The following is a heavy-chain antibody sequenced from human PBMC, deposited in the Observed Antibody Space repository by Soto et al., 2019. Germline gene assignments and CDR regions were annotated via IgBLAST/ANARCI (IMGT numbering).Heavy chain of an antibody. CDR3: ARPLRYVEGLPGGMDS. J-gene: IGHJ4*02. Sequence: VQLVQSGAEVQKPGASVKVSCKASGYSFNNNAIHWVRQAPGQSLEWVGWINTGNGNRRYSENFKDRVTLSRDTSANTAYMELTNLRSEDTAVYYGARPLRYVEGLPGGMDSWGQGTLVTVSS. CDR1: GYSFNNNA. CDR2: INTGNGNR. D-gene: IGHD3-3*01. V-gene: IGHV1-3*04.